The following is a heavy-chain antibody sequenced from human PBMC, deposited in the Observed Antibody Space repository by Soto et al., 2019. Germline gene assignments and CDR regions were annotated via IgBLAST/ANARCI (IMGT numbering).Heavy chain of an antibody. J-gene: IGHJ4*02. CDR1: GFTFSNAW. CDR3: TTLYDYVWGSYRYIYGGYDY. D-gene: IGHD3-16*02. Sequence: GGSLRLSCAASGFTFSNAWMNWVRQAPGKGLEWVGRIKSKTDGGTTDYAAPVKGRFTISRDDSKDTLYLQMNSLKTEDTAVYYCTTLYDYVWGSYRYIYGGYDYWGQGTLVTVSS. V-gene: IGHV3-15*07. CDR2: IKSKTDGGTT.